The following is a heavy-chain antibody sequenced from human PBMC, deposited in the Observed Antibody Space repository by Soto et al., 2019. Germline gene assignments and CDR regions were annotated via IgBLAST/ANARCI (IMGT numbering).Heavy chain of an antibody. CDR3: VKDGSSGWPYYYGMDV. CDR1: GFTFRSYG. J-gene: IGHJ6*02. CDR2: ISYDGSNK. Sequence: GGSLRLSCAASGFTFRSYGMHWVRQAPGKGLEWVAVISYDGSNKYYADSVKGRFTISRDNSKNTLYLQVSSLRAEDTAVYYCVKDGSSGWPYYYGMDVWGQGTTVTVSS. V-gene: IGHV3-30*18. D-gene: IGHD6-19*01.